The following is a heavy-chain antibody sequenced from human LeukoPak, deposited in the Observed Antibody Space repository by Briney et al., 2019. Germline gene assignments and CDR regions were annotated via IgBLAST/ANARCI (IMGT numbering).Heavy chain of an antibody. CDR3: ARDPFYYYDSSGYSDY. Sequence: GGSLRLSCEASGFAFGSYAMHWVRQAPGRGLEWVAVISHDGDNTNSGESVRGRFTLSRDNAKNTLYLQMNSLRAEDTAVYYCARDPFYYYDSSGYSDYWGQGTLVTVSS. D-gene: IGHD3-22*01. J-gene: IGHJ4*02. V-gene: IGHV3-30-3*01. CDR2: ISHDGDNT. CDR1: GFAFGSYA.